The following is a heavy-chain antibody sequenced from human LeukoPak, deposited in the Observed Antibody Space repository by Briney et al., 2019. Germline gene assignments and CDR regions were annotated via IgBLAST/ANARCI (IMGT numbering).Heavy chain of an antibody. V-gene: IGHV4-59*01. Sequence: PSETLSLTCTVSGGSISSYYWSWIRQPPGKGLEWIGYIYYSGSTNYNPSLKSRVTISVDTSKNQFSLKLSSVTAADTAVYYCARAQYCSGGRCYSGYYYYYMDVWGKGTTVTVSS. CDR3: ARAQYCSGGRCYSGYYYYYMDV. CDR2: IYYSGST. J-gene: IGHJ6*03. D-gene: IGHD2-15*01. CDR1: GGSISSYY.